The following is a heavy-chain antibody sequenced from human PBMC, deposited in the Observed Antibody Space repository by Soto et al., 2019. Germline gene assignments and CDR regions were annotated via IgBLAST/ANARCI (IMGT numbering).Heavy chain of an antibody. J-gene: IGHJ1*01. V-gene: IGHV4-39*01. Sequence: SETLSLTCTVSGGSISSSIYYWGWIRQPPGKGLEWIGSIYYSGSTYYNPSLKSRVTISVDTSKNQFSLKLSSVTAADTAVYYCAIYIRRNLVTVADSDAWGQGTPVTVSS. CDR2: IYYSGST. CDR3: AIYIRRNLVTVADSDA. D-gene: IGHD3-16*02. CDR1: GGSISSSIYY.